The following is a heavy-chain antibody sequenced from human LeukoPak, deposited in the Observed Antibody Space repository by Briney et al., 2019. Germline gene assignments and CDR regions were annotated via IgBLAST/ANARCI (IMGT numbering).Heavy chain of an antibody. V-gene: IGHV3-30-3*01. CDR2: ISYDGGNK. CDR3: AREGHYYDSSGYYF. J-gene: IGHJ4*02. D-gene: IGHD3-22*01. CDR1: GFTFSDYA. Sequence: GGSLRLSCAAFGFTFSDYAMHWVRQAPGKGLEWVAVISYDGGNKHYADFVRGRFTISRDNSKNSLYLQMNSLRDEDTAVYYCAREGHYYDSSGYYFWGQGTLVTVSS.